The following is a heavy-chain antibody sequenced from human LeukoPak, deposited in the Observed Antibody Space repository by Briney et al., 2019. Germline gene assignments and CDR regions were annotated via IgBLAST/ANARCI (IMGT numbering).Heavy chain of an antibody. J-gene: IGHJ4*02. Sequence: GGSLRLSCAASGFTFSSYGLHWVRQTPGKGLEWVAVIWSDGNNKYYADPVKGRFTISRDNSKSTLYLQMNSLRAEDTAVYYCAREISEGGFDYWGQGTLVTVSS. CDR2: IWSDGNNK. CDR1: GFTFSSYG. V-gene: IGHV3-33*01. CDR3: AREISEGGFDY. D-gene: IGHD3-16*01.